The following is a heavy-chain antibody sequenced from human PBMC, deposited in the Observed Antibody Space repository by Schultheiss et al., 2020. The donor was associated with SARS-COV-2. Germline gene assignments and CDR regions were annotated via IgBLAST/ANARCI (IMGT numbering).Heavy chain of an antibody. J-gene: IGHJ6*02. V-gene: IGHV3-7*03. CDR1: GFTFSSHW. CDR2: LRQDGSEK. CDR3: ARVPYTYDAMDV. D-gene: IGHD2-8*01. Sequence: GGSLRLSCAASGFTFSSHWMNWVRQAPGKGLEWVAGLRQDGSEKYYVDSVKGRFTISRDNAKNSLYLQMNSLRAEDTAVYYCARVPYTYDAMDVWGQGTTVTVSS.